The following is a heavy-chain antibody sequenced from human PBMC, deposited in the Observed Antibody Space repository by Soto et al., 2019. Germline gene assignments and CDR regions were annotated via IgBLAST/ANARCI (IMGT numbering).Heavy chain of an antibody. D-gene: IGHD4-17*01. J-gene: IGHJ4*02. V-gene: IGHV4-59*01. CDR1: GGSITGSY. Sequence: SETLSLTCADSGGSITGSYWSWIRQPPGKGLEWIGYFYYSGSASYNPSLKSRVTISGDTSKNQFSLRLSSVTTADTAVYYCVRDHFGDSIDYWGQGTLVTVSS. CDR3: VRDHFGDSIDY. CDR2: FYYSGSA.